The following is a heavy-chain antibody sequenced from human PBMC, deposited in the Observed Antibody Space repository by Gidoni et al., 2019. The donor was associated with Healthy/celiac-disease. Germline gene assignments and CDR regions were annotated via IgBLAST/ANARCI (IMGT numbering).Heavy chain of an antibody. CDR2: ISGSGGST. CDR3: ANLGTEYYYMDV. CDR1: GFTFSSYA. J-gene: IGHJ6*03. D-gene: IGHD1-1*01. Sequence: EVQLLESGGGLVQPGGSLRLYCAASGFTFSSYAMSWVRQAPGKGLEWVSAISGSGGSTYYADSVKGRFTISRDNSKNTLYLQMNSLRAEDTAVYYCANLGTEYYYMDVWGKGTTVTVSS. V-gene: IGHV3-23*01.